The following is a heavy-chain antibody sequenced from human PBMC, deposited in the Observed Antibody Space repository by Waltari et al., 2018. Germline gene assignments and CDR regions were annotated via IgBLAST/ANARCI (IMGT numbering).Heavy chain of an antibody. Sequence: QLQLQESGPGLVKSSETLSLTCGLSGGSLSSINYNWGWLRRTPGKGLEWIASIYYSGNTYYNPSLKSRVTIAVYTSKNQFSLRLSSVTAADTAVYYCARTYSGDYEFWFDPWGQGTLVTVSS. D-gene: IGHD1-26*01. V-gene: IGHV4-39*01. CDR3: ARTYSGDYEFWFDP. J-gene: IGHJ5*02. CDR1: GGSLSSINYN. CDR2: IYYSGNT.